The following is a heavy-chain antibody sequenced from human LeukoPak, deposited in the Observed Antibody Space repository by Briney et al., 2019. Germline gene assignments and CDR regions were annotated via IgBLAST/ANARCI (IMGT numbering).Heavy chain of an antibody. CDR1: GFSFSSSG. D-gene: IGHD7-27*01. V-gene: IGHV3-21*01. CDR2: ISSSSSYI. Sequence: AGGSLRLSCAASGFSFSSSGMGWVRQAPGKGLEWVSSISSSSSYIYYADSVKGRFTISRDNAKNSLYLQMNSLKAEDTAVYYCARDRGIATGDGTDYWGQGTLVTVSS. J-gene: IGHJ4*02. CDR3: ARDRGIATGDGTDY.